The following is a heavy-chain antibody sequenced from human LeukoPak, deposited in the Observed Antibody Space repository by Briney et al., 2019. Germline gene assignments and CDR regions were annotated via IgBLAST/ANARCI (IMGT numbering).Heavy chain of an antibody. Sequence: PGGSLRLSCAASGFTFSSNGMSWVRKAPGKGLEWVSSISGSGDKTYFADSVKDRFTISRDNSKSTMYLQMNSLRAEDTAVYHCAKTNGYYDLWGQGTLVIVSS. J-gene: IGHJ4*02. V-gene: IGHV3-23*01. CDR1: GFTFSSNG. D-gene: IGHD3-22*01. CDR2: ISGSGDKT. CDR3: AKTNGYYDL.